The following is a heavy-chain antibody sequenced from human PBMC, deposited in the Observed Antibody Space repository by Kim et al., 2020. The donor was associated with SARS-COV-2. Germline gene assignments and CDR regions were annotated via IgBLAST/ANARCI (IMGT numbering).Heavy chain of an antibody. Sequence: GRFTISRDNSKNPLDLQMNSLRAEDTAVYYCAKEGYYGSGSYLNAYYFDYWGQGTLVTVSS. J-gene: IGHJ4*02. CDR3: AKEGYYGSGSYLNAYYFDY. V-gene: IGHV3-30*02. D-gene: IGHD3-10*01.